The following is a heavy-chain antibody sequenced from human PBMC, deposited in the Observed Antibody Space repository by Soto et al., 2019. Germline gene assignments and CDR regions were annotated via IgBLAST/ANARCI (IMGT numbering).Heavy chain of an antibody. V-gene: IGHV3-23*01. D-gene: IGHD3-9*01. J-gene: IGHJ4*02. CDR2: VSRSGDNT. Sequence: EVQLLESGGGLVQPGGSLRLSCAASGFTFSSFAMSWVRQAPGEGLEWVSAVSRSGDNTYYADSVKGRFAISRDNPKNSLYLQMNSLRAEDTAVYCCAKDFGHYDILSGYPTFGYWGQGTLVTVSS. CDR3: AKDFGHYDILSGYPTFGY. CDR1: GFTFSSFA.